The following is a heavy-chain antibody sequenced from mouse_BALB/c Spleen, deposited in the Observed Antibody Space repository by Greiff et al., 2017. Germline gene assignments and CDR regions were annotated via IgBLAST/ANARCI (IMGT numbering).Heavy chain of an antibody. CDR1: GFSLTSYG. CDR2: IWSGGST. V-gene: IGHV2-2*02. D-gene: IGHD1-2*01. Sequence: VQLQQSGPGLVQPSQSLSITCTVSGFSLTSYGVHWVRQSPGKGLEWLGVIWSGGSTDYNAAFISRLSISKDNSKSQVFFKMNSLQANDTAIYYCARNPPYGYSAWFAYWGQGTLVTVSA. CDR3: ARNPPYGYSAWFAY. J-gene: IGHJ3*01.